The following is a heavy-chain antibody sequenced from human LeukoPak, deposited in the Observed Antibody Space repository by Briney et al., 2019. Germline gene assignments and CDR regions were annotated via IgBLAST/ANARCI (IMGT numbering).Heavy chain of an antibody. Sequence: ASVKVSCKASGYMFTNYHMHWVRQAPGQGLEWMGVINTSDGGTIYAQKFQGRVTVTRDTSTRTVYMELSSLRSEDTAVYYCGRDDGYCGGDCYSGVDFWGQGTLVTVSS. CDR1: GYMFTNYH. V-gene: IGHV1-46*01. J-gene: IGHJ4*02. CDR3: GRDDGYCGGDCYSGVDF. D-gene: IGHD2-21*02. CDR2: INTSDGGT.